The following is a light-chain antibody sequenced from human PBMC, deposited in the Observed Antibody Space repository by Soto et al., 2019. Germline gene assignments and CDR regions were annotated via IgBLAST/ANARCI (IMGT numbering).Light chain of an antibody. J-gene: IGKJ1*01. V-gene: IGKV3-20*01. CDR2: GAS. Sequence: EIVLTQSPDTLSLSPGARATLSCRASQSVSSSYLAWYQQRPGQAPRLLIYGASSRATGIPDRFSGSGSGTDFSLTISRLEPEDFAVYYCQQYGVSPRTFGQGTKVDNK. CDR3: QQYGVSPRT. CDR1: QSVSSSY.